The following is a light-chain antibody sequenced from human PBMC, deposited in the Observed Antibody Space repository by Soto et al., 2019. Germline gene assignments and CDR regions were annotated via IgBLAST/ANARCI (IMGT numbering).Light chain of an antibody. CDR2: DAS. CDR3: QQYDNWPWT. V-gene: IGKV1-5*01. J-gene: IGKJ1*01. Sequence: DTQMTQSPSTLSASVGDRVPLTCRASQSIRRWLAWYQQRPGKAPKVLIYDASSLESGVPSRFSGSGSGTEFTLTISSLQPDDFATYYCQQYDNWPWTFGQGTKVDIK. CDR1: QSIRRW.